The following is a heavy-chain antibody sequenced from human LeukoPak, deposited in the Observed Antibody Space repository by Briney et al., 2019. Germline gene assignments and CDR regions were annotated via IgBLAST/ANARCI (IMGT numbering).Heavy chain of an antibody. CDR1: VGSISSYY. D-gene: IGHD1-26*01. Sequence: PSETLSLTCPVSVGSISSYYWGWVRQPAGKGLQWIGRIYASGTTNYNPSLKSRLTMSVDTSKNQFSLKLRSVTAADTAVYFCARQGYTASYYFLDYWSQGTLVTVSS. V-gene: IGHV4-4*07. CDR2: IYASGTT. J-gene: IGHJ4*02. CDR3: ARQGYTASYYFLDY.